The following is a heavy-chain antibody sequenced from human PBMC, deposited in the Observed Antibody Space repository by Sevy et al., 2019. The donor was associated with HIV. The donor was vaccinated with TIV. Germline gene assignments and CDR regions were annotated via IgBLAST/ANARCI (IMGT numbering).Heavy chain of an antibody. Sequence: GGSLRLSCAASGFTFSSYWMSWVRQAPEKGLEWVANIKQDGSEKYYVDSVKGRFTISRDNAKNSLYLQMNSLRAEDTAVYYCARAAKSGYDQTYFDYWGQGTLVTVSS. CDR1: GFTFSSYW. CDR2: IKQDGSEK. V-gene: IGHV3-7*01. D-gene: IGHD5-12*01. CDR3: ARAAKSGYDQTYFDY. J-gene: IGHJ4*02.